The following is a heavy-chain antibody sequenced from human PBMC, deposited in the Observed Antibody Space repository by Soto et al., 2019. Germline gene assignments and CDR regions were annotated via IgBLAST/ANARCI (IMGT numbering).Heavy chain of an antibody. Sequence: PGGSLRLSCASSGFTFSSYGMHWVRQAPGKGLEWVSAISGSGGSTYYADSVKGRFTISRDNSKNTLYLQMNSLRAEDTAVYYCPPNVGQLVSWFDPWGQGTLVTVSS. J-gene: IGHJ5*02. CDR3: PPNVGQLVSWFDP. D-gene: IGHD6-6*01. CDR1: GFTFSSYG. CDR2: ISGSGGST. V-gene: IGHV3-23*01.